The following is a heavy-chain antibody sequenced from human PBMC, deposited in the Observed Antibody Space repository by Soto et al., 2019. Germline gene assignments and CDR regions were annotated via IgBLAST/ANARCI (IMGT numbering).Heavy chain of an antibody. J-gene: IGHJ4*02. D-gene: IGHD2-15*01. CDR2: MVSIGGST. CDR3: AKRRGAGGHFDY. Sequence: VQLLESGGGLVQPEGSLRLSCAASGFTFSSYAMGWVRQGPGKGLEWVAMVSIGGSTHYADSVRGRFTISRDNSKNTLSLQMNSLTAEDTAVYFCAKRRGAGGHFDYWGQGALVTVSS. V-gene: IGHV3-23*01. CDR1: GFTFSSYA.